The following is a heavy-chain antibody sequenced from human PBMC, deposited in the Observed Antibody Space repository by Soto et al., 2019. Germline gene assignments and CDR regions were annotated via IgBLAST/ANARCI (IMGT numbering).Heavy chain of an antibody. CDR3: AGGIVGATILRFDY. V-gene: IGHV3-30-3*01. D-gene: IGHD1-26*01. J-gene: IGHJ4*02. CDR1: GFTFSSYA. CDR2: ISYDGSNK. Sequence: GGSLRLSCAASGFTFSSYAMHWVRQAPGKGLEWVAVISYDGSNKYYADSVKGRFTISRDNSKNTLYLQMNSLRAEDTAVYYCAGGIVGATILRFDYWGQGTLVTVSS.